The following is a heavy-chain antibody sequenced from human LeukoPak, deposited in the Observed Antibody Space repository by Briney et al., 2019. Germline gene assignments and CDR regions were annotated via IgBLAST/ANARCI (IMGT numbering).Heavy chain of an antibody. Sequence: PGGSLRLSCAASGFTVSSNYMSWVRQAPGKGLEWVSVIYSGGSTYYADSVKGRFTISRDNSKNTLYLQMNSLRAEDTAVYYCARVYYGDYGFDYWGQGTLVTVSS. CDR3: ARVYYGDYGFDY. V-gene: IGHV3-66*01. CDR2: IYSGGST. J-gene: IGHJ4*02. CDR1: GFTVSSNY. D-gene: IGHD4-17*01.